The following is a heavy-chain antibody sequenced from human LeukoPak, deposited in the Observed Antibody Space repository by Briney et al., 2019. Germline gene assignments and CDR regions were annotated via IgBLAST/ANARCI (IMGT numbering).Heavy chain of an antibody. CDR3: AKDGLYYDGSTHIYYFDY. CDR1: GFTFSTCA. CDR2: ITGSGGVT. D-gene: IGHD3-22*01. Sequence: PGGSLRLSCAASGFTFSTCAMSWVRQAPGKGLEWVSVITGSGGVTHYAGSVKGRFTISRDNSKNTLYLQMNNLRVEDTARYYCAKDGLYYDGSTHIYYFDYWGQGTLVAVSS. J-gene: IGHJ4*02. V-gene: IGHV3-23*01.